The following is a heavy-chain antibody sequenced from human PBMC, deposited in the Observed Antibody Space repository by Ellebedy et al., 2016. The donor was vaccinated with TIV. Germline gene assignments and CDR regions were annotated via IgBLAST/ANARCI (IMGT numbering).Heavy chain of an antibody. J-gene: IGHJ4*02. Sequence: GESLKISCAAPGFTFSSYWMSWGRQAPGKGLEWVANIKQDGSEKYYVDSVKGRFTISRDNAKNSLYLQMNSLRAEDTAVYYCARVYDSIDYWGQGTLVTVSS. CDR1: GFTFSSYW. D-gene: IGHD3-22*01. CDR2: IKQDGSEK. V-gene: IGHV3-7*01. CDR3: ARVYDSIDY.